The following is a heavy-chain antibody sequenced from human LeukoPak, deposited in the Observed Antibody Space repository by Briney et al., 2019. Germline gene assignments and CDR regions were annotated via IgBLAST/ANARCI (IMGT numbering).Heavy chain of an antibody. CDR1: GFTVSTNC. CDR3: ARDRAAADLDY. CDR2: IWYDGSNK. V-gene: IGHV3-33*08. Sequence: GGSLRLSCAASGFTVSTNCMIWVRQAPGKGLEWVAVIWYDGSNKFYADSVKGRFTISRDNSKNTLYLQMNSLRAEDTAVYYCARDRAAADLDYWGQGTLVTVSS. J-gene: IGHJ4*02. D-gene: IGHD6-13*01.